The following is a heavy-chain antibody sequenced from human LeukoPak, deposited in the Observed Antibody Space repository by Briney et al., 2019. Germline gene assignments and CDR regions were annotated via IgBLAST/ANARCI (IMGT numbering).Heavy chain of an antibody. J-gene: IGHJ3*02. CDR3: AREQRSSRKAFDI. V-gene: IGHV1-69*05. D-gene: IGHD6-13*01. CDR1: GGTFSSYA. CDR2: IIPIFGTA. Sequence: ASVKVSRKASGGTFSSYAIGWVRQAPGQGLEWMGGIIPIFGTANYAQKFQGRVTITTDESTSTAYMELSSLRCEDTAVYYCAREQRSSRKAFDIWGQGTMVTVSS.